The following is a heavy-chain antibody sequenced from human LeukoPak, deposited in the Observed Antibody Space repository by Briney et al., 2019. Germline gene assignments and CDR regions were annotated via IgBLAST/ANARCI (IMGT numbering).Heavy chain of an antibody. CDR3: ARYVDTSMLRTYYFDF. Sequence: SETLSLTCTVSGGSVSSGSYYWSWIRQPPGTGLEWIGYIYYSGSTNYNPSLKSRVTISVDTSKNQFSLKLSSVTTADTAVYYCARYVDTSMLRTYYFDFWGQGNLVNVSS. CDR1: GGSVSSGSYY. V-gene: IGHV4-61*01. J-gene: IGHJ4*02. D-gene: IGHD5-18*01. CDR2: IYYSGST.